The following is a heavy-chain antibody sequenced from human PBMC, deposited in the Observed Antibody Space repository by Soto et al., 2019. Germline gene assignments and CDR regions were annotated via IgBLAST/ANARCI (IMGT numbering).Heavy chain of an antibody. D-gene: IGHD3-22*01. J-gene: IGHJ3*02. Sequence: QVQLQESGPGLVKPSQTLSLTCTVSGGSISSGLYYWSWIRQHPGKGLEWIGYIYYSGTTYYHPSLNGRVIISLDTSKNQFSLKLISVTAADTAVYYCARDPTYFYDNRGYNNAFDIWGQGTMVTVSS. CDR2: IYYSGTT. CDR3: ARDPTYFYDNRGYNNAFDI. V-gene: IGHV4-31*03. CDR1: GGSISSGLYY.